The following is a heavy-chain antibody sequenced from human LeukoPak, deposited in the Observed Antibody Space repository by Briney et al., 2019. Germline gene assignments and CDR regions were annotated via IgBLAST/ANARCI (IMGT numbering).Heavy chain of an antibody. Sequence: GESLKISCKGSGYNFTSYWIGWVRQMPGKGLEWMGIIYPGDSDSRLSPSLQGQVTISADKSISTAYLQWSSLKASDTAMYYCARHHTTGTTGYYYYGMDVWGQGTTVTVSS. V-gene: IGHV5-51*01. CDR2: IYPGDSDS. CDR3: ARHHTTGTTGYYYYGMDV. CDR1: GYNFTSYW. J-gene: IGHJ6*02. D-gene: IGHD1-1*01.